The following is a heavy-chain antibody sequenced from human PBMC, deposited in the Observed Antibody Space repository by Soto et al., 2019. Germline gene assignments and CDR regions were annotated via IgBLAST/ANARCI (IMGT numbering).Heavy chain of an antibody. CDR1: GFTFSGSA. CDR3: TRWLVGARDAFDI. Sequence: EVQLVESGGGLVQPGGSLKLSCAASGFTFSGSAIHWVRQASGKGLEWVGRIRSKTNSYATSYAASVKGRFTISRDDSKNTAFLQMDNLKTEDTAVHYCTRWLVGARDAFDIGGQGTLVTVSS. J-gene: IGHJ3*02. D-gene: IGHD1-26*01. CDR2: IRSKTNSYAT. V-gene: IGHV3-73*01.